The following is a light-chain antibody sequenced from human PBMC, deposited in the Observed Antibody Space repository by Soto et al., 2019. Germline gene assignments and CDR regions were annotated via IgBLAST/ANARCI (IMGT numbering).Light chain of an antibody. V-gene: IGKV3-20*01. J-gene: IGKJ1*01. CDR1: QSVRSTY. CDR3: QQYGGSRWT. Sequence: EIVLTQSPGTLSLSPGERATLSCRASQSVRSTYLAWYQQKPGQAPRLLIYGASNRATGIPDRFSGSGSGTDCTLTISILEPEDYAVYYCQQYGGSRWTFGQGTRVDI. CDR2: GAS.